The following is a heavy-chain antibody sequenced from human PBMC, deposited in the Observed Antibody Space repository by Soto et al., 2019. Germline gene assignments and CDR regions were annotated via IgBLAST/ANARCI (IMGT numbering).Heavy chain of an antibody. V-gene: IGHV3-74*01. J-gene: IGHJ4*02. D-gene: IGHD1-26*01. CDR2: TDIDGSFT. CDR3: VRDAFGLGLDY. CDR1: GFTFSSYW. Sequence: EVQLVESGGGLVQPGGSLRLSCVASGFTFSSYWMHWVRRTPGQGLVWISHTDIDGSFTTYADSVKGRFTISRDNAKNTLFLQMSSLRAEDTGVYYCVRDAFGLGLDYWGLGTLVTVSS.